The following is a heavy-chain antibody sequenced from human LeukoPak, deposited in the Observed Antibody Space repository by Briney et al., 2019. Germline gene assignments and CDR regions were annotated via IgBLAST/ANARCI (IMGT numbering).Heavy chain of an antibody. J-gene: IGHJ5*02. V-gene: IGHV3-7*03. Sequence: GGSLRLSCAASGFTFSSYWMSWVRQAPGKGPEWVANIKQDGSEKYYVDSVKGQFTISRDNAKNSLYLQMNSLRAEDTAVYYCARTRIAAALRQNVGWFDPWGQGTLVTVSS. CDR2: IKQDGSEK. CDR3: ARTRIAAALRQNVGWFDP. CDR1: GFTFSSYW. D-gene: IGHD6-13*01.